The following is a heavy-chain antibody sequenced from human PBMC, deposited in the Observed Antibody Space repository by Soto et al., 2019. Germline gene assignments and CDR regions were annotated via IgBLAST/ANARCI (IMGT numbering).Heavy chain of an antibody. Sequence: GGSLRLSCAASGFTFSSYAMSWVRQAPGKGLEWVSAISGSGGSTYYADSVKGRFTISRDNSKNTLYLQMNSLRAEDTAVYYCAKTGLYYYDSSGYYYDWGQGTLVTVSS. V-gene: IGHV3-23*01. CDR1: GFTFSSYA. J-gene: IGHJ4*02. CDR2: ISGSGGST. CDR3: AKTGLYYYDSSGYYYD. D-gene: IGHD3-22*01.